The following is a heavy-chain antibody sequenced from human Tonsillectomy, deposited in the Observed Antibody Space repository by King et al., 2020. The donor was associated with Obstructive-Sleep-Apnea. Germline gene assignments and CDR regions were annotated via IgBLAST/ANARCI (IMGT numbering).Heavy chain of an antibody. J-gene: IGHJ4*02. CDR1: GYTFTSYG. CDR3: ARDVYYYDSSGYLDY. V-gene: IGHV1-18*04. CDR2: ISASNGNR. Sequence: VQLVESGAEVKKPGASVTVSCKASGYTFTSYGISWVRQAPGQGLEWMGWISASNGNRNYAQKLQGRVTMTTDTTTSTAYMELRSLRSDDTAVYYCARDVYYYDSSGYLDYWGQGTLVTVSS. D-gene: IGHD3-22*01.